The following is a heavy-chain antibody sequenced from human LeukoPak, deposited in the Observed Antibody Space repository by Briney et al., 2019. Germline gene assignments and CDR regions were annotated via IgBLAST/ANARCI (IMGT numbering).Heavy chain of an antibody. Sequence: SEALSLTCTVSGYSISSGYYWSWIRQPPGKGLEWIGSIYHSGSTYYNPSLKSRVTISVDTSKNQFSLKLSSVTAADTAVYYCARDGTYYYDSSLNWFDPWGQGTLVTVSS. CDR1: GYSISSGYY. CDR2: IYHSGST. CDR3: ARDGTYYYDSSLNWFDP. V-gene: IGHV4-38-2*02. D-gene: IGHD3-22*01. J-gene: IGHJ5*02.